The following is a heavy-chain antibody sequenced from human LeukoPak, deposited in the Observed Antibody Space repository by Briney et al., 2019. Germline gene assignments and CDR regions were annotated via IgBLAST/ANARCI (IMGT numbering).Heavy chain of an antibody. V-gene: IGHV4-59*01. CDR1: GGSINNYY. J-gene: IGHJ6*03. Sequence: SETLSLTCTVSGGSINNYYWSWIRQPPGKGLEWIGYIYYSGSTSYNPSLKSRVTISVDTSKNQFSLKLTSVTAADTAVYYCARCPKGVYYYYMDAWGKGTTVTVSS. CDR3: ARCPKGVYYYYMDA. CDR2: IYYSGST.